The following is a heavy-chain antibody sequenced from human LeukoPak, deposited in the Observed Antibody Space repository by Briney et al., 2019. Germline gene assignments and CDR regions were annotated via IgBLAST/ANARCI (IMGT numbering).Heavy chain of an antibody. CDR3: ARLPGAVAIDAFDI. CDR1: GYRFTSYW. Sequence: GESLKISGKASGYRFTSYWIGWVRQMPGKGLEWMGIIYPGDSDTRYSPSFQGQVTISADKSISTAYLQWSSLKASDTAMYYCARLPGAVAIDAFDIWGQGTMVTVSS. D-gene: IGHD6-19*01. CDR2: IYPGDSDT. J-gene: IGHJ3*02. V-gene: IGHV5-51*01.